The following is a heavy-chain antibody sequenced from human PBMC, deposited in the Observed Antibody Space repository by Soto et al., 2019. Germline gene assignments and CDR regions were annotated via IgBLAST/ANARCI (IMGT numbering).Heavy chain of an antibody. D-gene: IGHD3-10*01. V-gene: IGHV1-69*01. CDR3: SRRRLGYGSWYFDL. CDR2: YLPLFNIS. CDR1: GDAFSSYA. Sequence: QLQLVQSGAEVKKPGSSVKVSCKASGDAFSSYAIRWVRQAHGLGHEWMGGYLPLFNISNYAQKFQGRVTITADEHTSTDDMDLSKLTSEDTAVYDCSRRRLGYGSWYFDLWCRGTLINVSS. J-gene: IGHJ2*01.